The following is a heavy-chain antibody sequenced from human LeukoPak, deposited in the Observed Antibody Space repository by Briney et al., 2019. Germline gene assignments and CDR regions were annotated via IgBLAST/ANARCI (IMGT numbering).Heavy chain of an antibody. J-gene: IGHJ4*02. D-gene: IGHD3-22*01. Sequence: SETLSLTCTVSGGSISSYYWSWIRQPPGKGLEWIGYIYTSGSTNYNPSLKSRVTISVDTSKNQFSLKLSSVTAADTAVYYCARLGYYDSSVDYWGQGTLVTVSS. CDR2: IYTSGST. CDR3: ARLGYYDSSVDY. CDR1: GGSISSYY. V-gene: IGHV4-4*09.